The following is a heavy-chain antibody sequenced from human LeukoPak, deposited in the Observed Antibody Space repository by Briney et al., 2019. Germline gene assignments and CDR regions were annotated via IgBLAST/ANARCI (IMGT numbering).Heavy chain of an antibody. Sequence: PSETLSLTCTVSVGSISIYYGSWIRQPAGKGLEWIWRIYTSGSTNYNPSLTSRVTMSVYTSKNQFSLKLSSVTAADTAVYYCARVSDYDILTGYWGAFDIWGQGTMVTVSS. CDR3: ARVSDYDILTGYWGAFDI. CDR2: IYTSGST. CDR1: VGSISIYY. D-gene: IGHD3-9*01. V-gene: IGHV4-4*07. J-gene: IGHJ3*02.